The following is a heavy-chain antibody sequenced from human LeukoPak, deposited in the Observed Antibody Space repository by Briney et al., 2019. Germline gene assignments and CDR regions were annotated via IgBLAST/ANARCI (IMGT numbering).Heavy chain of an antibody. Sequence: GASVKVSCKASGYTFTSYYMHWVRQAPGQGLEWMGIINPSGGSTSYAQKFQGRVTLTRDTSTNTVYMELSSLTSDDTAVYYCARDLGLRGVTNWFDPWGQGTLVTVSS. CDR3: ARDLGLRGVTNWFDP. J-gene: IGHJ5*02. CDR1: GYTFTSYY. V-gene: IGHV1-46*01. D-gene: IGHD3-10*01. CDR2: INPSGGST.